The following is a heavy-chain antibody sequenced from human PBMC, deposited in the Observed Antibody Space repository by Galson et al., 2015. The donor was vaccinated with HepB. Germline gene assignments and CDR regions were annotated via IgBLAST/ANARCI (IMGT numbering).Heavy chain of an antibody. Sequence: SLRLSCAASGFTFSSYAMHWVRQAPGKGLEWVAAISYDGSNKYYADSVKGRFTISRDNSKNTLYLQMNSLRAEDTAVHYCARGGGSYRLDYWGQGTLVTVSS. CDR1: GFTFSSYA. CDR2: ISYDGSNK. V-gene: IGHV3-30-3*01. J-gene: IGHJ4*02. D-gene: IGHD1-26*01. CDR3: ARGGGSYRLDY.